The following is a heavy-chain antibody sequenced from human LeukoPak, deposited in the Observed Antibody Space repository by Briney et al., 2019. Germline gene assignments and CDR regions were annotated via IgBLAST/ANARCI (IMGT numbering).Heavy chain of an antibody. D-gene: IGHD6-19*01. V-gene: IGHV4-61*02. CDR3: AGEYSSGWYWFDP. J-gene: IGHJ5*02. CDR2: IYTSGST. Sequence: PSQTLSLTCTVSGGSISSGSYYWSWIRQPAGKGLEWIGRIYTSGSTNYNPSLKSRVTISVDTSKNQFSLKLSSVTAADTAVYYCAGEYSSGWYWFDPWGQGTLVTVSS. CDR1: GGSISSGSYY.